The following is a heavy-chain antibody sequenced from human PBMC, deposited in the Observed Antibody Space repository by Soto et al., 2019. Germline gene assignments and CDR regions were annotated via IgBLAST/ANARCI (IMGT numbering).Heavy chain of an antibody. D-gene: IGHD3-22*01. J-gene: IGHJ4*02. CDR1: GFTFDEYA. CDR3: ARATQSYYDTSGYYSYVH. CDR2: INWNGGSK. V-gene: IGHV3-20*04. Sequence: GSLRLSCAASGFTFDEYALTWVRQAPGKGVEWGAGINWNGGSKGYADSVKGRFAISRDNAKSSLYLQMNNLRAEDTAFYFCARATQSYYDTSGYYSYVHWGQGAQVTVSS.